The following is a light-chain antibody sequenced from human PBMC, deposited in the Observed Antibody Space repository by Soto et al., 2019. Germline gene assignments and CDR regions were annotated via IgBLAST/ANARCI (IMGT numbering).Light chain of an antibody. V-gene: IGLV2-14*01. CDR2: DVS. J-gene: IGLJ2*01. CDR1: SSDVGGYNY. Sequence: QSALTQPASVSGSPGQSIGISCTGSSSDVGGYNYVSWYQQHPGKAPKLMIYDVSNRPSGVSNRFSGSRSGNTASLTISGLQAEDEADYYCSSYTSTSTVVFGGGTKLTVL. CDR3: SSYTSTSTVV.